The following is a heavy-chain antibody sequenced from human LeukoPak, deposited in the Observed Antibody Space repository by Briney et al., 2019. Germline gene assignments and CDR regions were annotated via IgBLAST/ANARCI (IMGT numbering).Heavy chain of an antibody. CDR3: ARVGGLTTHRNYYYYYYMDV. Sequence: PSETLSLTCTVSGGSISSYYWSWIRQPPGKGLEWIGYIYYSGSTNYNPSLKSRVTISVDTSKNQFSLKLSSVTAADTAVYYCARVGGLTTHRNYYYYYYMDVWGKGTTVTISS. CDR2: IYYSGST. J-gene: IGHJ6*03. V-gene: IGHV4-59*01. CDR1: GGSISSYY. D-gene: IGHD3/OR15-3a*01.